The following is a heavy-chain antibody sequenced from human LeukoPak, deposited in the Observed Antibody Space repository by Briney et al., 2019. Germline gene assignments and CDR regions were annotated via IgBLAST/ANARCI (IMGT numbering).Heavy chain of an antibody. V-gene: IGHV5-51*01. CDR1: GYSFSNYW. Sequence: GESLKISCKGSGYSFSNYWIGWVRQMPGKGLEWMGIIYPGDPDTRYSPSFQGQVIISVDKSISTAYLQWSSLKASDTAMYYCAISYDILTGYYFDYWGQGTLVTVSS. CDR3: AISYDILTGYYFDY. D-gene: IGHD3-9*01. J-gene: IGHJ4*02. CDR2: IYPGDPDT.